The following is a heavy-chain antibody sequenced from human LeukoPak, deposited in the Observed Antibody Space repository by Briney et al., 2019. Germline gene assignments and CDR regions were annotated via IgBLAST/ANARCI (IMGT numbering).Heavy chain of an antibody. CDR1: GYTLTELS. Sequence: ASVKVSCKVSGYTLTELSMHWVRQAPGKGLEWMGGFDPEDGETIYAQKFQGRVTMTEDTSTDTAYMELSSLRSEDTAVYYCARADSSSSFSYYYYYYMDVWGKGTTVTVSS. CDR2: FDPEDGET. CDR3: ARADSSSSFSYYYYYYMDV. D-gene: IGHD6-6*01. J-gene: IGHJ6*03. V-gene: IGHV1-24*01.